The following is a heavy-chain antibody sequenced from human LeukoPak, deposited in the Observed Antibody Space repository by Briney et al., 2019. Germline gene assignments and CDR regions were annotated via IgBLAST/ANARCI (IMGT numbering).Heavy chain of an antibody. V-gene: IGHV3-21*01. CDR3: AKYPGIAAAGTTSDFDY. CDR2: ISSSSSYI. J-gene: IGHJ4*02. CDR1: GFTFSSYS. D-gene: IGHD6-13*01. Sequence: GGSLRLSCAASGFTFSSYSMNWVRQAPGKGLEWVSSISSSSSYIYYADSVKGRLTISRDNAKNSLYLQMNSLRAEDTAVYYCAKYPGIAAAGTTSDFDYWGQGTLVTVSS.